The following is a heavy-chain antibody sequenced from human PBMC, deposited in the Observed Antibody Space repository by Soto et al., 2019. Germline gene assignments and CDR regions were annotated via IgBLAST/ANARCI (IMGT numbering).Heavy chain of an antibody. V-gene: IGHV3-33*01. J-gene: IGHJ4*02. CDR2: IWYDGSQK. CDR1: GFTFSSYG. CDR3: ARDRLGYTTSHFLDY. Sequence: QVQLVESGGGVVQPGRSLRLSCAVSGFTFSSYGMHWVRQASGKGLGWVAVIWYDGSQKYFADAVKGRFTISRDNAKNTLFLEMHSLRAEDTAIYFCARDRLGYTTSHFLDYWGQGTLVAVSS. D-gene: IGHD3-16*02.